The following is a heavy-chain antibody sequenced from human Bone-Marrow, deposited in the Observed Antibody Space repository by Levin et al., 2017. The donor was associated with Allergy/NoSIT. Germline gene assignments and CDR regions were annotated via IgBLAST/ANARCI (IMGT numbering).Heavy chain of an antibody. CDR3: ARERGGEYFDY. J-gene: IGHJ4*02. D-gene: IGHD7-27*01. CDR2: INWSGGST. Sequence: SCVASGFTFVDYGMTWVRQVPGKGLEWVSTINWSGGSTTYADSVQGRFTISRDNAKNSLYLQLDSLRAEDTAFYYCARERGGEYFDYWGQGTLVTVSS. V-gene: IGHV3-20*04. CDR1: GFTFVDYG.